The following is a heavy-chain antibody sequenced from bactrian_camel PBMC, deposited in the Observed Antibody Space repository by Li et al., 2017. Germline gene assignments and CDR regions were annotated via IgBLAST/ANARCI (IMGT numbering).Heavy chain of an antibody. D-gene: IGHD3*01. CDR2: IHSQGHYT. CDR3: AAVGLCYDDPLPLGVDGYLY. Sequence: HVQLVESGGGSVQAGGSLRLSCAASGYTASTCFVAWFRQPPGKEREGVAVIHSQGHYTRYADSVKGRFTISEDAAKRTLYLQMDSLKPEDTATYYCAAVGLCYDDPLPLGVDGYLYWGQGTQVTVS. J-gene: IGHJ4*01. CDR1: GYTASTCF. V-gene: IGHV3S6*01.